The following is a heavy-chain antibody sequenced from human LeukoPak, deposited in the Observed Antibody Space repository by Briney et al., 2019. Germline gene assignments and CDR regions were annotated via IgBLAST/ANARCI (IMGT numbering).Heavy chain of an antibody. CDR2: ISSSSSYI. Sequence: GGSLRLSCAASGFTFSSYSMNWVRQAPGKGLEWVSSISSSSSYIYYADSVKGRFTISRDNAKNSLYLQMNSLRAEDTAVYYCAGAVAGTYYMDVWGKGTTVTVSS. CDR1: GFTFSSYS. D-gene: IGHD6-19*01. CDR3: AGAVAGTYYMDV. J-gene: IGHJ6*03. V-gene: IGHV3-21*01.